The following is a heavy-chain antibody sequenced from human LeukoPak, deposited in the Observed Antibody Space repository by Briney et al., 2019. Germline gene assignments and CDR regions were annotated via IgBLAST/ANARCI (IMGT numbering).Heavy chain of an antibody. D-gene: IGHD3-3*01. J-gene: IGHJ6*02. Sequence: ASVKVSCKASGYTFTSYDINWVRQATGQGLEWMGWMNPNSGNTGYAQKFQGRVTMTRNTSISTAYMELSSLRSEDTAVYYCARAYSYYDFWSGLVSYGMDVWGQGTTVTVSS. V-gene: IGHV1-8*01. CDR1: GYTFTSYD. CDR3: ARAYSYYDFWSGLVSYGMDV. CDR2: MNPNSGNT.